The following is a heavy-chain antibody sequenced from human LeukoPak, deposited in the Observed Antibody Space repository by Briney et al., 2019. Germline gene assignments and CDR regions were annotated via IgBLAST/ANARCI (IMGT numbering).Heavy chain of an antibody. CDR3: ARVNVGTGAEGAYYYKGMDV. CDR2: INTNTGNP. Sequence: ASVKVSCKASGYTFTTYAMNWVRQAPGQGLERIGWINTNTGNPTYAQAFTGRFVFSLDTSVSTAYLQISSLKAEDTAVYYCARVNVGTGAEGAYYYKGMDVWGQGTTVTVSS. CDR1: GYTFTTYA. J-gene: IGHJ6*02. V-gene: IGHV7-4-1*02. D-gene: IGHD1/OR15-1a*01.